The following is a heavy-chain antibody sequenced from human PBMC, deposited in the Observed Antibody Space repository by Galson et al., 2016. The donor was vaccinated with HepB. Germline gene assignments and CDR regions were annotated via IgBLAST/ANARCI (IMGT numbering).Heavy chain of an antibody. V-gene: IGHV4-31*03. CDR3: ARDYSTSSYWFDP. CDR2: IYHSGST. Sequence: CTVSGGSISSGGYFWSWIRQLPGKGLEWIGYIYHSGSTYYNPSLKSRLNMSVDTSKNQFSLKLSSVTAADTAVYYCARDYSTSSYWFDPWGQGILVTVSS. J-gene: IGHJ5*02. CDR1: GGSISSGGYF. D-gene: IGHD6-6*01.